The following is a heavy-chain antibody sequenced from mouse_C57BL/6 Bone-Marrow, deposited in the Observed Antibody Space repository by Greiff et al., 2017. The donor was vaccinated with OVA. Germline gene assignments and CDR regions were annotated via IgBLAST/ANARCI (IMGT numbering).Heavy chain of an antibody. CDR3: TREGIAWFAY. CDR1: GYTFTDYE. Sequence: QVQLKQSGAELVRPGASVTLSCKASGYTFTDYEMHWVKRTPVHGLEWIGAIDPETGGTAYNQKFKGKAILTADKSSSTAYMELRSLTSEDSAVYYCTREGIAWFAYWGQGTLVTVSA. J-gene: IGHJ3*01. V-gene: IGHV1-15*01. CDR2: IDPETGGT.